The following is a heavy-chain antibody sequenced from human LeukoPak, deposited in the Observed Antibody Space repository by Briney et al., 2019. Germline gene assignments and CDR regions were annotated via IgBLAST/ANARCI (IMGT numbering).Heavy chain of an antibody. CDR1: GGSISSSSYY. CDR2: IYYSGST. V-gene: IGHV4-39*07. Sequence: PSETLSLTCTGSGGSISSSSYYWGGIRQPPGKGMEWIGSIYYSGSTYYNPSLKSRVTISVDTSKNQFSLKLSSVTAADTAVYYCARGDWYQLLTPYFDYWGQGTLVTVSS. CDR3: ARGDWYQLLTPYFDY. J-gene: IGHJ4*02. D-gene: IGHD2-2*01.